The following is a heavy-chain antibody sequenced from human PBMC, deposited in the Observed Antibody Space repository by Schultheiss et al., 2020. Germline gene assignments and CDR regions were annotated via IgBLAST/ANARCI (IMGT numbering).Heavy chain of an antibody. D-gene: IGHD5-12*01. V-gene: IGHV3-30-3*01. CDR2: ISYDGSNK. CDR1: GFTFSNAW. Sequence: GESLKISCAASGFTFSNAWMNWVRQAPGKGLEWVAVISYDGSNKYYADSVKGRFTISRDNSKNTLYLQMNSLRAEDTAVYYCARDHRKRGIVATIRGYYYYGMDVWGQGTTVTVSS. J-gene: IGHJ6*02. CDR3: ARDHRKRGIVATIRGYYYYGMDV.